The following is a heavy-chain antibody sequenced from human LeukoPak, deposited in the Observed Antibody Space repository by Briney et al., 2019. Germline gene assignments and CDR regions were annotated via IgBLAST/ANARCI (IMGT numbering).Heavy chain of an antibody. Sequence: GGSLRLSCGASGFTFSSYEMNWVRQALGKGLEWGSGINWNGGSRGYADSVKGRFTISRDNAKNSLYLQMNSLRAEETALYYCARCRHSYDSSGSPHYWGQGTLVTVSS. CDR3: ARCRHSYDSSGSPHY. J-gene: IGHJ4*02. CDR1: GFTFSSYE. V-gene: IGHV3-20*04. D-gene: IGHD3-22*01. CDR2: INWNGGSR.